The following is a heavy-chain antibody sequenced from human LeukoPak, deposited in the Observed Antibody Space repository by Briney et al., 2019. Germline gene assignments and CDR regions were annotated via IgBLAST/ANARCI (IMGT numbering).Heavy chain of an antibody. J-gene: IGHJ6*02. V-gene: IGHV3-30*04. CDR2: ISYDGSNK. Sequence: GGSLRLSCAASGFTFSSYAMHWVRQAPGKGLEWVAVISYDGSNKYYADSGKGRFTISRDNSKNTLYLQMNSLRAEETAVSYCERNGEYYYDSSGYYSNLYYYYYYGMDVWGQGTTVTVSS. CDR1: GFTFSSYA. CDR3: ERNGEYYYDSSGYYSNLYYYYYYGMDV. D-gene: IGHD3-22*01.